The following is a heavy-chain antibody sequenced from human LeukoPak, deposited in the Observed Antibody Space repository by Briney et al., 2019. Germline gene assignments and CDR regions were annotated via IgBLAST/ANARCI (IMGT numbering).Heavy chain of an antibody. J-gene: IGHJ6*02. CDR1: GFTFSSYW. D-gene: IGHD2-15*01. CDR2: IKQDGSEK. V-gene: IGHV3-7*01. CDR3: ARDRRYCSGGSCYSNYYYYYGMDV. Sequence: PGGSLRLSCAASGFTFSSYWMSWVRQAPGKGLEWVANIKQDGSEKYYVDSVKGRFTISRDNAKNSLYLQMNSLRAEDTAVYYCARDRRYCSGGSCYSNYYYYYGMDVWGQGTTVTVSS.